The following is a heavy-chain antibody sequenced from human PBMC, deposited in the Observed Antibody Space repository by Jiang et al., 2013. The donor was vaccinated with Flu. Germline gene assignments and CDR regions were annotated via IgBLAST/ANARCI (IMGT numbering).Heavy chain of an antibody. J-gene: IGHJ4*02. CDR3: ATDSPNDSSGYYYELGY. D-gene: IGHD3-22*01. V-gene: IGHV1-24*01. Sequence: WVRQAPGKGLEWMGGFDPEDGETIYAQKFQGRVTMTEDTSTDTAYMELSSLRSEDTAVYYCATDSPNDSSGYYYELGYWGQGTLVTVSS. CDR2: FDPEDGET.